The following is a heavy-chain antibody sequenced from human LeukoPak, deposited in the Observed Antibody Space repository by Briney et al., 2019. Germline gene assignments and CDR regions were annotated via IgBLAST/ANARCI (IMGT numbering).Heavy chain of an antibody. V-gene: IGHV3-9*01. CDR3: AKDMEGGGYDSSGLDY. CDR1: GFTFDDYA. Sequence: PGGSLRLSCAASGFTFDDYAMHWVRQAPGKGLEWVSGISWNSGSIGYADSVKGRFTISRDNAKNSLYLQMNSLRAEDTALYYCAKDMEGGGYDSSGLDYWGQGTLVTVSS. D-gene: IGHD3-22*01. CDR2: ISWNSGSI. J-gene: IGHJ4*02.